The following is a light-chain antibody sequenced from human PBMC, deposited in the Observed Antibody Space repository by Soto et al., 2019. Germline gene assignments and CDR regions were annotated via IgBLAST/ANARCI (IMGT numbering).Light chain of an antibody. CDR2: AAS. CDR1: QSISSY. CDR3: QQSYSTPQA. V-gene: IGKV1-39*01. J-gene: IGKJ1*01. Sequence: IHMTQSPSSLSAPGGDRVTITFRASQSISSYLNWYQQKPGKAPKLLIYAASSLQSGVPSRFSGSGSGTDFTLTISSLQPEGFATYYCQQSYSTPQAFGQGTKVDIK.